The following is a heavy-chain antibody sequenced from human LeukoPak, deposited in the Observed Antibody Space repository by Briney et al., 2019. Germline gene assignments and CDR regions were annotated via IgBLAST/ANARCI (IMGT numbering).Heavy chain of an antibody. V-gene: IGHV3-30*03. Sequence: PGGSLRLSCAASGFTFSSYSMNWVRQAPGKGLEWVAVIAYDGSNKYYTDSVKGRFTISRDNPKSTLYLQMNSLRAEDTAVYYCATTYSSGWYFSGAFDIWGQGTMVTVSS. CDR1: GFTFSSYS. D-gene: IGHD6-19*01. CDR3: ATTYSSGWYFSGAFDI. CDR2: IAYDGSNK. J-gene: IGHJ3*02.